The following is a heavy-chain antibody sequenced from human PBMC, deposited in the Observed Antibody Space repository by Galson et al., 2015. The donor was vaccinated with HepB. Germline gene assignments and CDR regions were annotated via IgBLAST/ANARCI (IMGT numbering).Heavy chain of an antibody. J-gene: IGHJ3*02. D-gene: IGHD3-22*01. CDR2: IYTSGST. V-gene: IGHV4-61*02. CDR3: ARREMVMSAFEI. Sequence: TLSLTCTVSGGSISSGSYYWSWIRQPAGKGLEWIGRIYTSGSTNYNPSLKSRVTISVDTSKNQFSLKLSSVTAADTAVYYCARREMVMSAFEIWGQGTMVTVSS. CDR1: GGSISSGSYY.